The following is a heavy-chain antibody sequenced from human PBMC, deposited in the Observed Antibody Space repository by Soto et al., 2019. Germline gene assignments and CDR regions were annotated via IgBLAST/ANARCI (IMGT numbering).Heavy chain of an antibody. CDR2: IYYSGST. D-gene: IGHD3-10*01. CDR1: GGSISSGDYY. Sequence: PSETLSLTCTVSGGSISSGDYYWSWIRQPPGKGLEWIGYIYYSGSTYYNPSLKSRVTISVDTSKNQFSLKLSSVTAADTAVYYCASFNYYGSGSYYRNNWFDPWGQGTLVTVSS. CDR3: ASFNYYGSGSYYRNNWFDP. V-gene: IGHV4-30-4*01. J-gene: IGHJ5*02.